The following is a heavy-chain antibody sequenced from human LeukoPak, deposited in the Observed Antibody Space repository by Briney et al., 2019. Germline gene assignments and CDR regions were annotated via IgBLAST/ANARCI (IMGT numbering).Heavy chain of an antibody. Sequence: GGFLRLSCAASGFTFSNYAMSWVRQAPGKGLEWVSGISSSGGSTYYADSVKGRFPISRDNSKNTLYLQMSSLRAEDTAVYYCAKGDLYDVLTAYYDYWGQGTLVTVSS. CDR1: GFTFSNYA. J-gene: IGHJ4*02. CDR3: AKGDLYDVLTAYYDY. CDR2: ISSSGGST. V-gene: IGHV3-23*01. D-gene: IGHD3-9*01.